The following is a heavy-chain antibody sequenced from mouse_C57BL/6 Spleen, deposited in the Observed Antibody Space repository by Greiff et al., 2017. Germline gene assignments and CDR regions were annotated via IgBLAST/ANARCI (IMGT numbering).Heavy chain of an antibody. Sequence: EVQLQQSGAELVRPGSSVKMSCKTSGYTFTSYGINWVKQRPGQGLEWIGYIYIGNGYTEYNEKFKGKATLTSDTSYSTPFMPHSRLSSEVSAIYFCARSSSYFDDWGQGTTLTVSS. J-gene: IGHJ2*01. CDR3: ARSSSYFDD. V-gene: IGHV1-58*01. CDR2: IYIGNGYT. CDR1: GYTFTSYG. D-gene: IGHD2-10*02.